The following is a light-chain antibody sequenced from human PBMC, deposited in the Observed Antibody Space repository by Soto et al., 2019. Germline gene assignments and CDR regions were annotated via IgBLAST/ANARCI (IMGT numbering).Light chain of an antibody. Sequence: DIQMTQSPSTLSASVGDRVTITCRASQSISSWLAWYQQKPGKAPKLLIYKASSLESGVPSRFSGSGSGTEFTLTISSLQPDDFATYYCQKYNSYSRTSGQGTKV. V-gene: IGKV1-5*03. CDR1: QSISSW. J-gene: IGKJ1*01. CDR3: QKYNSYSRT. CDR2: KAS.